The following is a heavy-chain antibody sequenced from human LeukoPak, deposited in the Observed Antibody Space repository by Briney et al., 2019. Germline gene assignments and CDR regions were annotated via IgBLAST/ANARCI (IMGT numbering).Heavy chain of an antibody. D-gene: IGHD3-10*01. V-gene: IGHV4-39*07. CDR1: GGSISSSSYY. Sequence: SETLSLTCTVSGGSISSSSYYWGWIRQPPGKGLEWIGRIYTSGSTNYNPSLKSRVTISVDTSKNQFSLKLSSVTAADTAVYYCARESMVLWFGEIGAPFDYWGQGTLVTVSS. CDR3: ARESMVLWFGEIGAPFDY. CDR2: IYTSGST. J-gene: IGHJ4*02.